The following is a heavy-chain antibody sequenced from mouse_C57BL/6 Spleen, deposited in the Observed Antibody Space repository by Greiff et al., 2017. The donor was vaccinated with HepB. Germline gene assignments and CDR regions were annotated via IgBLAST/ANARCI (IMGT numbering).Heavy chain of an antibody. CDR3: ARHVYAMDY. CDR2: IDPSDSYT. Sequence: VQLQQPGAELVKPGASVKLSCKASGYTFTSYWMQWVKQRPGQGLEWIGEIDPSDSYTNYNQKFKGKATLTVDTSSSTAYMQLSSLTSEDSAVYYCARHVYAMDYWGQGTSVTVSS. V-gene: IGHV1-50*01. CDR1: GYTFTSYW. J-gene: IGHJ4*01.